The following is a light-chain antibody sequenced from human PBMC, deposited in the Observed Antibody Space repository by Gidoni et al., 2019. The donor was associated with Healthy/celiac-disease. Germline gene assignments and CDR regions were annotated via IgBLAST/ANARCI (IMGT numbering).Light chain of an antibody. Sequence: DIQMTQSPSSLSASVGDRVTITCRSSQGMSNYLAWYQQKPGKVPKLLIYAASTLHSGAPARFSVSGSGTDFTLTSSSLQPEDVATAYCQTYNRAPYTFGQGTKLEIK. CDR2: AAS. CDR1: QGMSNY. CDR3: QTYNRAPYT. J-gene: IGKJ2*01. V-gene: IGKV1-27*01.